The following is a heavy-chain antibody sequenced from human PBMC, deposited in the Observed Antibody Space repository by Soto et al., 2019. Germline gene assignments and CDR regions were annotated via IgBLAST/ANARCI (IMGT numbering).Heavy chain of an antibody. CDR2: IYYSGST. V-gene: IGHV4-59*01. D-gene: IGHD1-1*01. CDR3: ARKYNWNDAWFDP. CDR1: GGSISSYY. Sequence: PSETLSLTCTVSGGSISSYYWSWIRQPPGKGLEWIGYIYYSGSTNYNPSLKSRVTISVDTSKNQFSLKLSSVTAADTAVYYCARKYNWNDAWFDPWGQGTLVTVYS. J-gene: IGHJ5*02.